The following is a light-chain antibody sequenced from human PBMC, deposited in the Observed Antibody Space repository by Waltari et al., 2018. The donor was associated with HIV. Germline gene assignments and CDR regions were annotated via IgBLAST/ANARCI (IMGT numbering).Light chain of an antibody. Sequence: EIVMTQSPATLSVSPGERATLSCRASQSVSSNLAWYQHKPGQAPRLFIYGASTRATGIPARFSGSGSGTDFTLTISSLQSEDCAVYYCQQYSNWPRTFGQGTKVEIK. CDR1: QSVSSN. V-gene: IGKV3-15*01. J-gene: IGKJ1*01. CDR2: GAS. CDR3: QQYSNWPRT.